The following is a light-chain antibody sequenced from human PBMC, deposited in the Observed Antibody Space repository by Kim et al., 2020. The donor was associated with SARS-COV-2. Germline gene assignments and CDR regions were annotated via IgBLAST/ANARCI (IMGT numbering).Light chain of an antibody. CDR1: KLGDKY. CDR3: QAWDSSVV. V-gene: IGLV3-1*01. Sequence: SYELTQPPSVSVSPGQTASITCSGDKLGDKYACWYQQKPGQFPVLVIYQDSKRPSGIPERFSGSNSGNTATLTISGTQAMDEADYYCQAWDSSVVFGGGTKLTVL. J-gene: IGLJ2*01. CDR2: QDS.